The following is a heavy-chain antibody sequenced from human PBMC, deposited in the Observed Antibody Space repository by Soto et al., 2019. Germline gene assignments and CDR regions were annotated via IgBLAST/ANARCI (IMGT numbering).Heavy chain of an antibody. CDR1: GYTFTSYG. J-gene: IGHJ4*02. D-gene: IGHD3-22*01. CDR2: ISTYNGNT. Sequence: QVQLVQSGAEVKKPGASVKVSCKASGYTFTSYGISWVRQAPGQGLEWMGWISTYNGNTNYAQKLQGRVTMTTDTSTSTAYMELRGLRSDDTAVYYCARVPATGYYYDSSGYYYFDYWGQGTLVTVSS. V-gene: IGHV1-18*01. CDR3: ARVPATGYYYDSSGYYYFDY.